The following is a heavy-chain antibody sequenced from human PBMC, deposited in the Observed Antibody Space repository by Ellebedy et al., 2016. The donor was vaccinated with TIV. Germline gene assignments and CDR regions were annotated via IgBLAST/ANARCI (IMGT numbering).Heavy chain of an antibody. D-gene: IGHD3-16*02. CDR2: ISGSSRAI. V-gene: IGHV3-48*02. CDR1: GFTFSDYT. J-gene: IGHJ4*02. CDR3: ARESLDIWGTFRYLFDY. Sequence: GGSLRLXXAASGFTFSDYTMNWVRQAPGKGLEWVSHISGSSRAIFYAGSVRGRFTVSRDNTKNSLFLQMDGLRDEDTALYFCARESLDIWGTFRYLFDYWGQGILVTVSS.